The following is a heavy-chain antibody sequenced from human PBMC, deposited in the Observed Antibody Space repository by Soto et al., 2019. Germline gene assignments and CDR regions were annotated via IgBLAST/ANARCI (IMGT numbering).Heavy chain of an antibody. J-gene: IGHJ6*02. CDR1: GGTFSSYA. Sequence: SVKVSCKASGGTFSSYAISWVRQAPGQGLEWMGGIIPIFGTANYAQKFQGRVTITADESTTTAYMELSSLTSDDTAVYYCARVVPSEDYYYYYGMDVWGQGTTVTVSS. CDR3: ARVVPSEDYYYYYGMDV. CDR2: IIPIFGTA. D-gene: IGHD2-15*01. V-gene: IGHV1-69*13.